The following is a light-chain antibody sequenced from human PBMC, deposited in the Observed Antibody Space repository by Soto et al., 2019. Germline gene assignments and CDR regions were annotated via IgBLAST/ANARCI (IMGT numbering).Light chain of an antibody. CDR1: QSISSW. Sequence: DIQMTQSPSTLSASVGDRVTITCRASQSISSWLAWYQQKPGKAPKLLIYKASSLESGVPSRFSGSGSGTEFTLTISSLQSEDFAVYYCHQYNIRPWTFGHGTKVEI. V-gene: IGKV1-5*03. CDR3: HQYNIRPWT. J-gene: IGKJ1*01. CDR2: KAS.